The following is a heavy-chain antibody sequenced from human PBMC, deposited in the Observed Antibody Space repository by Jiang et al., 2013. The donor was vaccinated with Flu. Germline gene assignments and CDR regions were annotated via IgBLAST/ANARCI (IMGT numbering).Heavy chain of an antibody. V-gene: IGHV4-59*10. CDR1: GGSFSGYY. CDR2: IYSSGIT. Sequence: LLKPSETLSLTCAVYGGSFSGYYWSWIRQPAGKGLEWIGRIYSSGITNYNPSLKSRVTMSVDTSKKQFSLNLSSVTAADTAVYYCARGPKAGTPFDYWGQGTLVTVSS. J-gene: IGHJ4*02. CDR3: ARGPKAGTPFDY. D-gene: IGHD1-1*01.